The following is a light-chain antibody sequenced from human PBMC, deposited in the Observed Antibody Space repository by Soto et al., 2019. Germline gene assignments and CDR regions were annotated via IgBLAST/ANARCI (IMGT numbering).Light chain of an antibody. CDR1: VLARKN. J-gene: IGLJ2*01. Sequence: SYELTQPSSVSVSPGQTARITCSGDVLARKNARWFQHKPGQAPLLVIYKNSERPSGIPERFSGSTSGTTATLIISGAHIEDEADYYCYSAADNTGIFGGGTQLTVL. CDR2: KNS. CDR3: YSAADNTGI. V-gene: IGLV3-27*01.